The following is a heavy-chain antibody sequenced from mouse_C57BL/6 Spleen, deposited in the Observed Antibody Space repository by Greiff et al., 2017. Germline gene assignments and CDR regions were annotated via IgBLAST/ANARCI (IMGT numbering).Heavy chain of an antibody. J-gene: IGHJ4*01. CDR2: IDPANGNT. D-gene: IGHD2-5*01. Sequence: VQLQQSVAELVRPGASVKLSCTASGFNIKNTYMHWVKQRPEQGLEWIGRIDPANGNTKYDPKFQGKSTITEDTSSNTAYLQLSSLTSEDTAIYYCARMSASYFSNDDAMDYWGQGTSVTVSS. V-gene: IGHV14-3*01. CDR1: GFNIKNTY. CDR3: ARMSASYFSNDDAMDY.